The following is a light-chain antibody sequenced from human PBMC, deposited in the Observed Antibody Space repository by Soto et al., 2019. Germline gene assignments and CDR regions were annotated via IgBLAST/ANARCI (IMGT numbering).Light chain of an antibody. J-gene: IGLJ3*02. CDR3: GTWDNSLSGWV. CDR1: SSTIGSNY. CDR2: ENN. Sequence: QTVVTQPPSVSAAPGQKVTISCFGSSSTIGSNYVSWYQQLPGTAPKLLIYENNKRPSGIPDRFSGSKSGTSATLGITGLQTGDEADYYCGTWDNSLSGWVFGGGTKLTVL. V-gene: IGLV1-51*02.